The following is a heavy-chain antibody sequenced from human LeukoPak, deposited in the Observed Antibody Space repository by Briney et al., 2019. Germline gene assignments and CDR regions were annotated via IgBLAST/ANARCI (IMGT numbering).Heavy chain of an antibody. D-gene: IGHD1-26*01. CDR2: IIGSGGYT. CDR1: GGSISSHY. Sequence: ETLSLTCTVSGGSISSHYWSWVRQAPGKGLEWVSAIIGSGGYTYSADSVKGRFTISRDNSKNTLSLQMDSLRAEDTAVYYCVKQRGIYLDFDYWGQGTLVTVSS. J-gene: IGHJ4*02. V-gene: IGHV3-23*01. CDR3: VKQRGIYLDFDY.